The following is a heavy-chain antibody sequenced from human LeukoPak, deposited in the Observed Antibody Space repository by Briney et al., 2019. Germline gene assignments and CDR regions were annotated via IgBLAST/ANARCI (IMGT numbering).Heavy chain of an antibody. CDR3: AKVRVVGDYNWFFDL. V-gene: IGHV3-23*01. CDR2: ISGSGGST. D-gene: IGHD4-17*01. CDR1: GFTFSSYA. J-gene: IGHJ2*01. Sequence: GGSLRLSCAASGFTFSSYAMSWVRQAPGKGLEWVSAISGSGGSTYYADSVKGRFTISRVNSKNTLHLQMNSLRAEDTAICHCAKVRVVGDYNWFFDLWGRGTLVTVSS.